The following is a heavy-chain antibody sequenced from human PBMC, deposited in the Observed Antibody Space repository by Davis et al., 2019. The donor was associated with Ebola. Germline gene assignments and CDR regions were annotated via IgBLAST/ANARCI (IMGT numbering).Heavy chain of an antibody. CDR1: GYTFTGYY. CDR2: INPNSGGT. CDR3: ARVAMGIGTAFDI. D-gene: IGHD7-27*01. Sequence: ASVKVSCKASGYTFTGYYMHWVRQAPGQGLEWMGWINPNSGGTNYAQKFQGRVTMTRDTSISTAYMELSRLRSDDTAVYYCARVAMGIGTAFDIWGQGTMVTVSS. J-gene: IGHJ3*02. V-gene: IGHV1-2*02.